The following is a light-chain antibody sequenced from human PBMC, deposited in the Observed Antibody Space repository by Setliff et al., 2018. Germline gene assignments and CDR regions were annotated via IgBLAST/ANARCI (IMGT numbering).Light chain of an antibody. Sequence: SVLTQPPSASGSPGQSLTISCTGTSSDVGAYNFVSWYQQHPGKAPKLMIYEVTKRPSGVPDRFSGSKSGNTASLTVSGLQAEDEADYYCSSYASSINPYVFGTGTKVPS. J-gene: IGLJ1*01. V-gene: IGLV2-8*01. CDR1: SSDVGAYNF. CDR3: SSYASSINPYV. CDR2: EVT.